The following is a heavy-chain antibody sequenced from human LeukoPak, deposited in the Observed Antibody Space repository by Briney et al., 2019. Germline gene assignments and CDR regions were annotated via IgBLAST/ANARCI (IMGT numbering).Heavy chain of an antibody. V-gene: IGHV3-7*01. J-gene: IGHJ4*02. CDR2: IVEDGSET. CDR1: CFTFSSYW. Sequence: PGGSLRLSCATSCFTFSSYWMTWVGQAPGKGLEWVASIVEDGSETYYLDSVKGRFTFSRDNAKNSLYLQMNSLRGEHTAVYYCARDPTRRFDLWGQGTLVTVSS. CDR3: ARDPTRRFDL.